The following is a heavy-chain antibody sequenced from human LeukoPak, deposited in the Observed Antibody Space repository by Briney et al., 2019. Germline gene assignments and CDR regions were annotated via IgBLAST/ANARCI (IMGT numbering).Heavy chain of an antibody. CDR2: ISAYNGNT. CDR1: GYIFTSYG. D-gene: IGHD2-15*01. CDR3: ARGSRSLVVGNFDY. J-gene: IGHJ4*02. V-gene: IGHV1-18*01. Sequence: ASVKVSCKASGYIFTSYGISWVRQAPGQGLEWMGWISAYNGNTNYAQKLQGRVTMTTDTSTSTAYMELRSLRSEDTAVYYCARGSRSLVVGNFDYWGQGTLVTVSS.